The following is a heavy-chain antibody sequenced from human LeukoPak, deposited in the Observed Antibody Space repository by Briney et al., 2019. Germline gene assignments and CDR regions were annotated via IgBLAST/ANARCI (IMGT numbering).Heavy chain of an antibody. D-gene: IGHD2/OR15-2a*01. J-gene: IGHJ3*02. V-gene: IGHV3-48*01. CDR1: GFTFSRYS. CDR2: ISSDSTT. Sequence: GGSLRLSCAAAGFTFSRYSMNWVRQAPGKGLEWIPHISSDSTTYYAGSVKGRFTISRDNAKNLLSLQMNSLRAEDTAVYYCARDQYYAFDIWGQGTMVTVPS. CDR3: ARDQYYAFDI.